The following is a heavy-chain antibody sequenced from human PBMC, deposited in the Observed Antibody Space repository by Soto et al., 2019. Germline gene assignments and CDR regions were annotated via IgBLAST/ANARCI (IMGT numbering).Heavy chain of an antibody. V-gene: IGHV1-2*02. J-gene: IGHJ6*02. Sequence: ASVKVSCTASGYTFTGYYMHWVRQAPGQGLEWMGWINPNSGGTNYAQKFQGRVTMTRDTSISTAYMELSRLRSDDTAVYYCAREGAMALRFDGDYYYGMDVWGQGTTVTVSS. CDR2: INPNSGGT. D-gene: IGHD5-18*01. CDR1: GYTFTGYY. CDR3: AREGAMALRFDGDYYYGMDV.